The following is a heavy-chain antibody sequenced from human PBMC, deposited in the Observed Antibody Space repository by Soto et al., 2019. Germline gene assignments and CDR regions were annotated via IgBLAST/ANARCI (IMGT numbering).Heavy chain of an antibody. D-gene: IGHD6-13*01. V-gene: IGHV3-11*01. CDR3: ARGIAAAGTRRRIPVDY. J-gene: IGHJ4*02. CDR1: GFTFSDYY. CDR2: ISSSGSTI. Sequence: GGSLRLSCAASGFTFSDYYMSWIRQAPGKGLEWVSYISSSGSTIYYADSLKGRFTISRDNAKNSLYLQMNSLRAEDTAVYYCARGIAAAGTRRRIPVDYWGQGTLVTVSS.